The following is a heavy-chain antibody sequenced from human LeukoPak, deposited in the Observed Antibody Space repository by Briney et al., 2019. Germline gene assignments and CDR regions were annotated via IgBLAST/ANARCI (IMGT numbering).Heavy chain of an antibody. J-gene: IGHJ4*02. V-gene: IGHV4-34*01. D-gene: IGHD6-6*01. CDR2: INHSGST. Sequence: KPSETLSLTCAVYGGSFSGYYWSWIRQPPGKGLEWIGEINHSGSTNYNPSLKSRVTISVDTSKNQFSLKLSSVTAADTAVYYCAREYSSSAGDYWGQGTLVTVSS. CDR1: GGSFSGYY. CDR3: AREYSSSAGDY.